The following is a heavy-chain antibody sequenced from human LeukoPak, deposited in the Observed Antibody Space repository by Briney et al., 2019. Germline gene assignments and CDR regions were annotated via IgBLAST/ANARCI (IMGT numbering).Heavy chain of an antibody. CDR3: ARSMTTVTTRFFDL. CDR1: GFTFDDYG. J-gene: IGHJ2*01. D-gene: IGHD4-17*01. Sequence: HPGGSLRLSCAASGFTFDDYGMIWVRQAPGKGLEWVSYITWNGVGTAYADSMKGRFTVSRDNVKNSLFLQMDSLRAEDTALYYCARSMTTVTTRFFDLWGRGTLVTVSS. CDR2: ITWNGVGT. V-gene: IGHV3-20*04.